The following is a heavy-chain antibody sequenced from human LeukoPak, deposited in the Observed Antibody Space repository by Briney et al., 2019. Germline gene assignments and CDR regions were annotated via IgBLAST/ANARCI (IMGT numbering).Heavy chain of an antibody. CDR1: GGSISSYY. V-gene: IGHV4-59*08. CDR3: ARTTRYYDSSGCFDF. Sequence: PSETLSLTCTVSGGSISSYYWSWIRQPPGKGLEWIAYIYYSGSTNYNPSLKSRVTISVGTSKNQFSLKMSSVTAADTAVYYCARTTRYYDSSGCFDFWGQGTLVTVSS. D-gene: IGHD3-22*01. CDR2: IYYSGST. J-gene: IGHJ4*02.